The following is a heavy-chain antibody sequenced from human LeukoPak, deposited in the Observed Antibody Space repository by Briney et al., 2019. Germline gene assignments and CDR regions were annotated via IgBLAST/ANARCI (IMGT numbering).Heavy chain of an antibody. Sequence: GGSLRLSCAASGFTFSSYGMHWVRQAPGKGLEWVAVISYDGSNKYYADSVKGRFTISRDNSKNTLYLQMNSLRVEDTAVYYCARAAGDRIGYFDLWGRGTLVTVSS. J-gene: IGHJ2*01. V-gene: IGHV3-30*03. CDR3: ARAAGDRIGYFDL. D-gene: IGHD7-27*01. CDR1: GFTFSSYG. CDR2: ISYDGSNK.